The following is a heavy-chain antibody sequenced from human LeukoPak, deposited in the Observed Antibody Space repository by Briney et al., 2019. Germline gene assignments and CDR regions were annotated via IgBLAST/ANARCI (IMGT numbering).Heavy chain of an antibody. CDR3: ARDEARYSSGYYPNWFDP. CDR1: GGTFSSYA. Sequence: SVKVSCKASGGTFSSYAISWVRQAPGQGLEWMGRIIPILGIANYAQKFQGRVTITADKSTSTAYMELRSLRSDDTAVYYCARDEARYSSGYYPNWFDPWGQGTLVTVSS. V-gene: IGHV1-69*04. J-gene: IGHJ5*02. D-gene: IGHD3-22*01. CDR2: IIPILGIA.